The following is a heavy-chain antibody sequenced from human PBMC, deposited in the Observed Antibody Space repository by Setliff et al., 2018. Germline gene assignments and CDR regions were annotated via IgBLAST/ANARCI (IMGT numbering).Heavy chain of an antibody. CDR1: GFTFSNYW. Sequence: GGSLRLSCAASGFTFSNYWMNWFRQAPGKGLEWVANIKEDGGGNNYVDSVKGRFTISRDNAKNSLYLQMNSLRAEDTAVYYCARERGGKAYYYYGMDVWGQGTTVTVSS. CDR2: IKEDGGGN. J-gene: IGHJ6*02. V-gene: IGHV3-7*01. D-gene: IGHD3-10*01. CDR3: ARERGGKAYYYYGMDV.